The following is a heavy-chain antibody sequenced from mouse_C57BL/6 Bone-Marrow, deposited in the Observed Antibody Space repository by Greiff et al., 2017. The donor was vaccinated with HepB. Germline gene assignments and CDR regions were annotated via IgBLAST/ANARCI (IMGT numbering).Heavy chain of an antibody. V-gene: IGHV1-82*01. J-gene: IGHJ1*03. CDR2: IHPGDGDT. CDR1: GYAFSSSR. Sequence: VQLQQSGPELVKPGASVKISCKASGYAFSSSRMKWVKQRHGKGLEWIGRIHPGDGDTNYNGKFKGKATLTADKSSRTAYLQLSSLASEDSAVYVAASEVVTTVIATSHFDVWGTGTTVTVSS. D-gene: IGHD1-1*01. CDR3: ASEVVTTVIATSHFDV.